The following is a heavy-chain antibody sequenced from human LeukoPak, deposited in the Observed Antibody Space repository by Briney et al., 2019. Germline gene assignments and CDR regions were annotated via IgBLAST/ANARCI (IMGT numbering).Heavy chain of an antibody. CDR1: GYTFTGYD. J-gene: IGHJ4*02. Sequence: ASVRVSCKASGYTFTGYDINWVRQAIGPGLEWMGWMNPSTGDTGYAQKFQGRVTMTRNASVDTAFMELSGLGSEDTAVYYCTRGSLSGSSRDYWGQGTLVTVSS. CDR3: TRGSLSGSSRDY. CDR2: MNPSTGDT. V-gene: IGHV1-8*01. D-gene: IGHD1-26*01.